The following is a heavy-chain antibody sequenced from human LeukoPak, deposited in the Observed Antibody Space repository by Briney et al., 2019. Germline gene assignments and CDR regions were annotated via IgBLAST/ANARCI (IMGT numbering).Heavy chain of an antibody. Sequence: GRSLRLSCAASGFTFSSYGMQWVRQAPGKGLECVSYITGGSSFTNYADSVKGRFTIPRDNSKNTLYLQMNSLRAEDTAVYYCTRDRIAAAGGIDYWGQGTLVTVSS. J-gene: IGHJ4*02. CDR3: TRDRIAAAGGIDY. D-gene: IGHD6-13*01. CDR1: GFTFSSYG. V-gene: IGHV3-48*01. CDR2: ITGGSSFT.